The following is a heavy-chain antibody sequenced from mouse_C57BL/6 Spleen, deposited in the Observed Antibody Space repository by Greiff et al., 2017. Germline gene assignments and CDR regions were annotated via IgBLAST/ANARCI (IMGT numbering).Heavy chain of an antibody. CDR3: ARSGMGLPFAY. Sequence: VQLQQSGAELVKPGASVKISCKASGYAFSSYWMNWVKQRPGKGLEWIGRMFPGDGDTNYNGKFKGKATLTADKSSSTAYMQLSSLTSEDSAVYFCARSGMGLPFAYRGQGTLVTVSA. J-gene: IGHJ3*01. CDR2: MFPGDGDT. CDR1: GYAFSSYW. V-gene: IGHV1-80*01. D-gene: IGHD2-4*01.